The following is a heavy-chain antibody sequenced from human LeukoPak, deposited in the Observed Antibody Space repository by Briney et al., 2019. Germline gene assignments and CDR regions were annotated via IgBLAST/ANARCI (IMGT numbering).Heavy chain of an antibody. D-gene: IGHD1-26*01. CDR2: ISSSRNYI. Sequence: GGSLRLSCAASGFTFSSYSMIWVRQPPGKGLEWLSSISSSRNYIYYADSVKGRFTISRDNAKNSLYLQMDSLRVEDTAEYYCARDPYSGNYGAYYYYYMDVWGKGTTVTVSS. CDR1: GFTFSSYS. J-gene: IGHJ6*03. CDR3: ARDPYSGNYGAYYYYYMDV. V-gene: IGHV3-21*06.